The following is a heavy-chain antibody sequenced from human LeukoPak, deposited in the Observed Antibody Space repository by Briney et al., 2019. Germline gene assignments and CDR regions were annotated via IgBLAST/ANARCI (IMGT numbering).Heavy chain of an antibody. CDR1: GGSFSGYY. J-gene: IGHJ4*02. Sequence: SETLSLTCAVYGGSFSGYYWSWIRQPPGKGLEWIGEINHSGSTNYNPSLKSRVTISVDTSKNQFSLKLSSVTAVDTAVYYCASGGAITMVRGVITYFDYWGQGTLVTVSS. CDR3: ASGGAITMVRGVITYFDY. D-gene: IGHD3-10*01. CDR2: INHSGST. V-gene: IGHV4-34*01.